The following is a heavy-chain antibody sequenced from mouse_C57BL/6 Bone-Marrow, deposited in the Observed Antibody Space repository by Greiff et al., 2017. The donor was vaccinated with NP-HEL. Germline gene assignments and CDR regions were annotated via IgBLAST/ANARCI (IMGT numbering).Heavy chain of an antibody. Sequence: VQVVESGAELARPGASVKLSCKASGYTFTSYGISWVKQRTGQGLEWIGEIYPRSGNTYYNEKFKGKATLTADKSSSTAYMELRSLTSEDSAVYFCAREEQLRLHGYWGQGTTLTVSS. CDR1: GYTFTSYG. V-gene: IGHV1-81*01. D-gene: IGHD3-2*02. CDR3: AREEQLRLHGY. CDR2: IYPRSGNT. J-gene: IGHJ2*01.